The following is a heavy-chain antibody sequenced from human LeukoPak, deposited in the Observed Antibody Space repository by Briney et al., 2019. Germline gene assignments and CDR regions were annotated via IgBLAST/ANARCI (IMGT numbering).Heavy chain of an antibody. Sequence: GGSLRLSCAASGFIFSNYAMSWVRQAPGKGLEWVSAISGSGGTTCYADSVKGRFTISRDNSKTTVYLQMSSLRVEDTAVYYCAHPGVLIPLWGQGTLVTVSS. CDR3: AHPGVLIPL. D-gene: IGHD7-27*01. CDR2: ISGSGGTT. J-gene: IGHJ4*02. CDR1: GFIFSNYA. V-gene: IGHV3-23*01.